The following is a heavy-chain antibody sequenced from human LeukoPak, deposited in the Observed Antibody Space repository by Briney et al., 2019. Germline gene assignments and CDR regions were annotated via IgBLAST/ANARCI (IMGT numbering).Heavy chain of an antibody. CDR1: GYTFTNYY. V-gene: IGHV1-46*01. Sequence: ASVKVSCKASGYTFTNYYMHWVRQAPGQGLEWMGIINPSGGSTGYAQKFQGRVTMTRDTSTGTVYMEPSSLRSEDTAVYYCAREGSSATRNFDYWGQGTLVTVSS. D-gene: IGHD6-19*01. J-gene: IGHJ4*02. CDR2: INPSGGST. CDR3: AREGSSATRNFDY.